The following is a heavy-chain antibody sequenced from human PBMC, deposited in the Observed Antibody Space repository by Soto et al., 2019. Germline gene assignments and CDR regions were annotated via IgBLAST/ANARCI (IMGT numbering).Heavy chain of an antibody. CDR2: IIPIFGTA. V-gene: IGHV1-69*13. CDR3: ARVGSVAGTVPFDY. CDR1: GGTFSSYA. J-gene: IGHJ4*02. Sequence: SVKVSCKASGGTFSSYAISWVRQAPGQGLEWMGGIIPIFGTANYAQKFQGRVTITADESTSTAYMELSSLRSEDTAVYYCARVGSVAGTVPFDYWGQGTLVTVSS. D-gene: IGHD6-19*01.